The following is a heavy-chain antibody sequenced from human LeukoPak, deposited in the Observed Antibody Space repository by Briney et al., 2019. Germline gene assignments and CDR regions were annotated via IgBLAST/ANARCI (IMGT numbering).Heavy chain of an antibody. J-gene: IGHJ4*02. D-gene: IGHD1-1*01. CDR1: GGSISTYC. CDR3: ARRRTTGTTGYFDY. CDR2: IYTTEST. V-gene: IGHV4-4*09. Sequence: SETLSLTCTVSGGSISTYCWSWIRQPPGKGLEWIGHIYTTESTNYNPSLESRVTISVDTSKNQFSLMLSSVTAADTAFYYCARRRTTGTTGYFDYWGQGILVTVSS.